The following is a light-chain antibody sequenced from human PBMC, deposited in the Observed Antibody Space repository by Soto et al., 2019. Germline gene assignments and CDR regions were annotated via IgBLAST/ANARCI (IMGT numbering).Light chain of an antibody. CDR3: QSYDTSLSGSEV. CDR2: GNG. Sequence: QSVLAQPPSVSGAPGQKVTISCTGSSSTIGAGHDVHWYQHLPGTAPKLLIYGNGNRPSGIPDRFSGSKSGTSASLATTGLQAEDEADYYCQSYDTSLSGSEVFGTGTKVTVL. J-gene: IGLJ1*01. V-gene: IGLV1-40*01. CDR1: SSTIGAGHD.